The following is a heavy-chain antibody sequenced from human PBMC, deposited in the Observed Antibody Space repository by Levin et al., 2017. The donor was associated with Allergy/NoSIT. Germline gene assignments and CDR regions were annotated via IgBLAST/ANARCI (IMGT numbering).Heavy chain of an antibody. CDR1: GFTFSNYA. D-gene: IGHD1-1*01. CDR3: VREIAEEGT. V-gene: IGHV3-30-3*01. J-gene: IGHJ4*02. CDR2: ISDDGSSE. Sequence: PRESLKISCAASGFTFSNYAMHWVRQAPGKGLEWVGVISDDGSSEFYIDSVKGRFTISRDNSKNRLYLQMDSLRAEDTALYYCVREIAEEGTWGQGTLVIVSS.